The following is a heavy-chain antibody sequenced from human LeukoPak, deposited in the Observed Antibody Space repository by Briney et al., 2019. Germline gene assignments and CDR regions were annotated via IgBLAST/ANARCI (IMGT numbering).Heavy chain of an antibody. CDR1: GGSISSYY. Sequence: PSETLSLTCTVSGGSISSYYWSWIRQPAGKGLEWIGRIYTSGSTNYNPSLKSRVTISVDKSKSQFSLKLSSVTAADTAVYYCARGVRYGDYNYWGQGTLVTVSS. J-gene: IGHJ4*02. V-gene: IGHV4-4*07. D-gene: IGHD4-17*01. CDR2: IYTSGST. CDR3: ARGVRYGDYNY.